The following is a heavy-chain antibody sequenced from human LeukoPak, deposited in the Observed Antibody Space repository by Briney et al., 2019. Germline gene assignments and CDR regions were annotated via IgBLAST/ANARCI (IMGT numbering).Heavy chain of an antibody. J-gene: IGHJ6*04. Sequence: GGSLRLSCAASGFTFSSYAMSWVRQAPGKGLEWVSAISGSGGSTYYADSVKGRFTISRDNSKNTLYLQMNSLRAEDTAVYYCAKDFADCSSTSCPPPDVWGKRTTVTVSS. CDR3: AKDFADCSSTSCPPPDV. D-gene: IGHD2-2*01. CDR2: ISGSGGST. V-gene: IGHV3-23*01. CDR1: GFTFSSYA.